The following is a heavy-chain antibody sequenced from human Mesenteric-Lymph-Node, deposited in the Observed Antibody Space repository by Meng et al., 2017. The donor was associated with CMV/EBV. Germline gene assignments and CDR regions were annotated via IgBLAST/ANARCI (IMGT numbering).Heavy chain of an antibody. Sequence: ASVKVSCKASGYTFTSYGISWVRQAPGQGLEWMGWISAYNGNTNYAQKLQGRVTMTTDTSTSTAYMELRSLRSDDTAVYYCARYNDRYSSGWYEGDYYYGMDVWGQGTTDTVSS. CDR2: ISAYNGNT. CDR3: ARYNDRYSSGWYEGDYYYGMDV. CDR1: GYTFTSYG. D-gene: IGHD6-19*01. J-gene: IGHJ6*02. V-gene: IGHV1-18*01.